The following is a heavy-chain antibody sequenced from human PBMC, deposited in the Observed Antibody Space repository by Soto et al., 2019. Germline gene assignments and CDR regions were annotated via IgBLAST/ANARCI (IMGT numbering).Heavy chain of an antibody. CDR1: GGSLITGSYY. CDR3: ARAPQMDTAMAYYFDY. V-gene: IGHV4-31*03. D-gene: IGHD5-18*01. Sequence: SETLSLTCTVSGGSLITGSYYWSWIRQPPGEGLEWIGYIYYSGSTYYNPSLKSRVTISVDTSKNQFSLKLSSVTAADTAVYYCARAPQMDTAMAYYFDYWGQGTLVTVSS. CDR2: IYYSGST. J-gene: IGHJ4*02.